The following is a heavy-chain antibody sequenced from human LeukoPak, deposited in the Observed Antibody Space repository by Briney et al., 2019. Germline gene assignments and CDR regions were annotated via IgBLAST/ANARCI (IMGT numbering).Heavy chain of an antibody. D-gene: IGHD2/OR15-2a*01. CDR2: IGTSGDA. V-gene: IGHV3-13*01. CDR3: AKGAAYSTTGRPYYFDH. J-gene: IGHJ4*02. Sequence: GGSLRLSCVASGFTFTRFDMHLVRQPAGKSLQWFSSIGTSGDAYSLESGTGRFAISRDDAANSLHLQMSSLRVDDTAVYYCAKGAAYSTTGRPYYFDHWGQGILVSVSS. CDR1: GFTFTRFD.